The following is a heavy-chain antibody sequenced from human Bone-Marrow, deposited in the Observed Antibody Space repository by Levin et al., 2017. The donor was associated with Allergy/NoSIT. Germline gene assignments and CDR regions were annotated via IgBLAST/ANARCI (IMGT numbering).Heavy chain of an antibody. J-gene: IGHJ5*02. CDR3: AREYCGGDCYSAHNWFDP. D-gene: IGHD2-21*02. V-gene: IGHV4-39*07. Sequence: SETLSLTCTVSGGSISSSSYYWGWIRQPPGKGLEWIGSIYYSGSTYYNPSLKSRVTISVDTSKNQFSLKLSSVTAADTAVYYCAREYCGGDCYSAHNWFDPWGQGTLVTVSS. CDR2: IYYSGST. CDR1: GGSISSSSYY.